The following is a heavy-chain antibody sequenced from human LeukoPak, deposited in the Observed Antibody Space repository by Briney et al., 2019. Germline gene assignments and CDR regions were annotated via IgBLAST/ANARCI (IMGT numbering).Heavy chain of an antibody. V-gene: IGHV3-23*01. CDR2: ISGSGGST. CDR3: AKDSLAVALRGYYFDY. D-gene: IGHD6-19*01. J-gene: IGHJ4*02. Sequence: GGSLRLSCAASGFTFSSYAMSWVRQAPGKGLEWVSAISGSGGSTYYADSVKGRFTISRDNSKNTLYLQMNSLRAEDTAVYYCAKDSLAVALRGYYFDYWGQGTLVIVSS. CDR1: GFTFSSYA.